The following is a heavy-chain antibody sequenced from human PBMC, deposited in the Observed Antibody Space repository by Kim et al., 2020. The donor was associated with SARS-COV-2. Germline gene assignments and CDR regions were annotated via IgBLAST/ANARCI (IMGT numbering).Heavy chain of an antibody. CDR2: IYYSGST. D-gene: IGHD1-26*01. CDR1: GGSISSYY. V-gene: IGHV4-59*01. Sequence: SETLSLTCTVSGGSISSYYWSWIRQPPGKGLEWIGYIYYSGSTNYNPSLKSRVTISVDTSKHQFSLKLSSVTAADTAVYYCARVGLGATWFDPWGQGTLVTVSS. CDR3: ARVGLGATWFDP. J-gene: IGHJ5*02.